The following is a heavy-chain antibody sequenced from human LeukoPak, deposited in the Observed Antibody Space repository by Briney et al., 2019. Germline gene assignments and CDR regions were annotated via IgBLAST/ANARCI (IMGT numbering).Heavy chain of an antibody. CDR1: GGSFSGYY. D-gene: IGHD3-10*01. Sequence: PSETLSLTCAVYGGSFSGYYWSWIRQPPGKGLEWIGEINHSGSTNYNLSLKSRVTISVDTSKNQFSLKLSSVTAADTAVYYCARLRTYGSGSDYYYYYMDVWGKGTTVTISS. CDR3: ARLRTYGSGSDYYYYYMDV. V-gene: IGHV4-34*01. CDR2: INHSGST. J-gene: IGHJ6*03.